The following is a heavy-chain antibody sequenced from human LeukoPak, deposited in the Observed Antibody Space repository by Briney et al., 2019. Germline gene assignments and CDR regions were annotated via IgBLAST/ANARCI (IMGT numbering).Heavy chain of an antibody. CDR2: ISGSGGST. J-gene: IGHJ4*02. V-gene: IGHV3-23*01. Sequence: ETLSLTCTVSGGSISSYYWSWVRQAPGKGLEWVSDISGSGGSTYYADSVKGRFTISRDNSKNTLYLQMNRLRAEDTAVYYCAKRGLAAALFRWGQGTLVTVSS. CDR1: GGSISSYY. D-gene: IGHD6-13*01. CDR3: AKRGLAAALFR.